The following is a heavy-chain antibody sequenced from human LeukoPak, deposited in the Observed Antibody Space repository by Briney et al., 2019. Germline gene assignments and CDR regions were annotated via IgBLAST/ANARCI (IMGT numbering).Heavy chain of an antibody. J-gene: IGHJ5*02. CDR2: IYYSGNT. CDR3: ARESGYSMVRGVPYNWFDP. CDR1: GGSISSSSYY. V-gene: IGHV4-39*07. Sequence: SETLSLTCTVSGGSISSSSYYWGWIRQPPGKGLEWIGTIYYSGNTYYNPSLKSRVTISIDASNNQFSLKLSSVTAADTAVYYCARESGYSMVRGVPYNWFDPWGQGTLVTVSS. D-gene: IGHD3-10*01.